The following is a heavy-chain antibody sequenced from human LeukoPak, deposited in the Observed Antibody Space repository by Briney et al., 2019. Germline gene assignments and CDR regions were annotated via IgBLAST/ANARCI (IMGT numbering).Heavy chain of an antibody. V-gene: IGHV3-21*01. CDR3: AKYQTGTWTSYDSSDI. J-gene: IGHJ3*02. CDR1: GFSFSSPG. CDR2: INGESTFK. D-gene: IGHD1-7*01. Sequence: GGSLRLSCTASGFSFSSPGMDWVRQAPGKGLESVSSINGESTFKVYADSVKGRFTISRDNAKNSLYLQMDSLRAEDTAVYYCAKYQTGTWTSYDSSDIWGQGTLVTVSS.